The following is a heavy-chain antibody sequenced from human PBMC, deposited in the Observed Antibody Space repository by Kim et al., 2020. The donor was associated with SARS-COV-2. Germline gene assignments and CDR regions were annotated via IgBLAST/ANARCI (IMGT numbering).Heavy chain of an antibody. CDR2: IWSDGSST. J-gene: IGHJ4*01. D-gene: IGHD5-18*01. CDR1: GFTFSSNA. CDR3: ANDRTAIYDY. V-gene: IGHV3-33*06. Sequence: GGSLRLSCAASGFTFSSNAMHWVRQAPGKGLEWVSVIWSDGSSTYYAASVKGRFTISSDNSNSMLYLQMNSLRADDTAVYYCANDRTAIYDYW.